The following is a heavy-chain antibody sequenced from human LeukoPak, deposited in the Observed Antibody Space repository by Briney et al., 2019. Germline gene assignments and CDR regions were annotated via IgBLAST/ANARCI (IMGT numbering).Heavy chain of an antibody. Sequence: GRSLRLSCAASGFTFSSYAMHWVRQAPGKGLEWVAVISYDGSNKYYADSVKGRFTISRDNSKNMLYLQMNSLRAEDTAVYYCARDRRSSSWEYYFDYWGQGTLVTVSS. CDR3: ARDRRSSSWEYYFDY. D-gene: IGHD6-13*01. CDR2: ISYDGSNK. CDR1: GFTFSSYA. J-gene: IGHJ4*02. V-gene: IGHV3-30-3*01.